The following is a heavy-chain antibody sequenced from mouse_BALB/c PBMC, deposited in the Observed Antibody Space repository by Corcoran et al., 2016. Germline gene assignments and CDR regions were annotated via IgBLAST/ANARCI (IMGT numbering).Heavy chain of an antibody. CDR3: ARNAHWGYFDY. Sequence: EVKLLESGGGLVQPGGSLKLSCAASGFDFSRYWMSWVRQAPGKGLEWIGEIDPDSSSINYTPSLKDKFIISRDNAKNTLYLQRSKVRSEDTALYYCARNAHWGYFDYWGQGTTLTVSS. D-gene: IGHD4-1*01. V-gene: IGHV4-1*02. J-gene: IGHJ2*01. CDR1: GFDFSRYW. CDR2: IDPDSSSI.